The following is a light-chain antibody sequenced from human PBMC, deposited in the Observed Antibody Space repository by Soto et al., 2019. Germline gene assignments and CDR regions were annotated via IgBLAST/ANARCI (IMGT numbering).Light chain of an antibody. CDR2: GAS. CDR3: QQYGGSPLIT. Sequence: EIVLTQSPGTLSLSPGERATLSCRASQSVSSNYLAWFQQKPGQAPRLLIYGASSRATGIPDRFSGSGSGTDFTLTIIRLEPEDCAVYYCQQYGGSPLITFGQGTRLDIK. J-gene: IGKJ5*01. CDR1: QSVSSNY. V-gene: IGKV3-20*01.